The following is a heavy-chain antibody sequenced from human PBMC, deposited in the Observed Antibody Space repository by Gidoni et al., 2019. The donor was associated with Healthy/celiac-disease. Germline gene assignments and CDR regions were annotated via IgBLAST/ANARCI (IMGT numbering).Heavy chain of an antibody. D-gene: IGHD3-22*01. V-gene: IGHV3-30*18. CDR1: GFTFSSYG. CDR3: AKDAPLKYDSSGYYYDY. Sequence: VQLVESGGGVVQPGRSLRLSCAASGFTFSSYGMHWVRQAPGKGLEWVAVISYDGSNKYYADSVKGRFTISRDNSKNTLYLQMNSLRAEDTAVYYCAKDAPLKYDSSGYYYDYWGQGTLVTVSS. CDR2: ISYDGSNK. J-gene: IGHJ4*02.